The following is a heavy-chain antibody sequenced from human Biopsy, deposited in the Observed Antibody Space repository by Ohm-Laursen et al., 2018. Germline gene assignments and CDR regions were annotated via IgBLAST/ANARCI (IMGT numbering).Heavy chain of an antibody. Sequence: SSVKVSCKASGYSFTKYYINWVRQAPGQGLEWMGIINPTGGTTSYAEKFQGRVTVTRDTSTGTVYLELNSLIYEDTALYYCARDETGSSVFGPYYYGMDVWGQGTTVTVSS. D-gene: IGHD3-9*01. CDR1: GYSFTKYY. CDR2: INPTGGTT. V-gene: IGHV1-46*01. CDR3: ARDETGSSVFGPYYYGMDV. J-gene: IGHJ6*02.